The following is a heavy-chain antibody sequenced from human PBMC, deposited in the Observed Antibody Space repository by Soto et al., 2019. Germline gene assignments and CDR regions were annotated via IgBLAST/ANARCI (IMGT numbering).Heavy chain of an antibody. CDR3: TGVRMITFGGVIVTPDAFDI. Sequence: GGSLRLSCTASGFTFCDYAMSWFRQAPGKGLEWVGFIRSKAYGGTTEYAASVKGRFTISRDDSKSIAYLQMNSLKTEDTAVYYCTGVRMITFGGVIVTPDAFDIWGQGTMVTVSS. J-gene: IGHJ3*02. CDR2: IRSKAYGGTT. CDR1: GFTFCDYA. D-gene: IGHD3-16*02. V-gene: IGHV3-49*03.